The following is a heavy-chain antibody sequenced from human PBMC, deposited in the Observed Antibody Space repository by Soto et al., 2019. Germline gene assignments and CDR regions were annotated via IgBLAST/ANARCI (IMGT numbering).Heavy chain of an antibody. CDR3: ARATGYSSGWYGSDYYYGMDV. CDR1: GGTFSSYA. CDR2: IIPIFGTA. J-gene: IGHJ6*02. Sequence: QVQLVQSGAEGKKPGSSVKVSCKASGGTFSSYAISWVRQAPGQGLEWMGGIIPIFGTANYAQKFQGRVTTAADNSTSAGDMGLGSLRSEDTRVYYCARATGYSSGWYGSDYYYGMDVWGHGTTVTVSS. V-gene: IGHV1-69*06. D-gene: IGHD6-19*01.